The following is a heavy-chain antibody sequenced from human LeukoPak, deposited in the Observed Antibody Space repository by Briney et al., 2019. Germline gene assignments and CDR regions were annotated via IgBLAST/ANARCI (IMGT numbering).Heavy chain of an antibody. CDR1: GFTFSSYA. Sequence: GGSLRLSCAASGFTFSSYAMSWVRQAPGKGLEWVSAISGSGGSTYYADSVKGRLTISRDNSKNTLYLQMNSLRAEDTAVYYCAKVDLRYGSGNSDYWGQGTLVTVSS. CDR2: ISGSGGST. CDR3: AKVDLRYGSGNSDY. V-gene: IGHV3-23*01. D-gene: IGHD3-10*01. J-gene: IGHJ4*02.